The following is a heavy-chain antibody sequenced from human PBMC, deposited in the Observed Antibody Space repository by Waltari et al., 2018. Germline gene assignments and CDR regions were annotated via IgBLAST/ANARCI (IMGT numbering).Heavy chain of an antibody. J-gene: IGHJ6*02. D-gene: IGHD3-3*01. CDR3: ARESNTIFGVVIGMDV. CDR1: GYTFTDYY. V-gene: IGHV1-69-2*01. Sequence: EVQLVQSGAEVKKPGATVKISCKASGYTFTDYYMHWVQQAPGKGLEWMGRVDPEDGETIYAEKFQGRVTITADTSTDTAYMELSRLRSDDTAVYYCARESNTIFGVVIGMDVWGQGTTVTVSS. CDR2: VDPEDGET.